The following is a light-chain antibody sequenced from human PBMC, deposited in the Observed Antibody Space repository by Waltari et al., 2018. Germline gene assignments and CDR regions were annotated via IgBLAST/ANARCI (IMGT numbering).Light chain of an antibody. V-gene: IGLV4-69*02. CDR3: QTWGTGFVV. CDR1: SGHSSYA. Sequence: QLVVTQSPSASASLGASVNLTCTLSSGHSSYAISWHQQQPEKAPRYLMKGRSDGSHTKADWCPDRFSGSSSGSERYLTLSSLHPEDEADYYCQTWGTGFVVFGGGTKLTVL. CDR2: GRSDGSH. J-gene: IGLJ2*01.